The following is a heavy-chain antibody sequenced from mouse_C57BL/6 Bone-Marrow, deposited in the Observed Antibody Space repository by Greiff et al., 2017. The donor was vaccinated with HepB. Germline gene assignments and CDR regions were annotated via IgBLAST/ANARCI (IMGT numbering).Heavy chain of an antibody. J-gene: IGHJ4*01. D-gene: IGHD2-5*01. Sequence: QVQLKESGAELVKPGASVKMSCKASGYTFTTYPIEWMKQNHGKSLEWIGNFHPYNDDTKYNEKFKGKATLTVEKSSSTVYLELSRLTSDDSAVYYCAGYYSNLYAMDYWGQGTSVTVSS. CDR2: FHPYNDDT. CDR1: GYTFTTYP. CDR3: AGYYSNLYAMDY. V-gene: IGHV1-47*01.